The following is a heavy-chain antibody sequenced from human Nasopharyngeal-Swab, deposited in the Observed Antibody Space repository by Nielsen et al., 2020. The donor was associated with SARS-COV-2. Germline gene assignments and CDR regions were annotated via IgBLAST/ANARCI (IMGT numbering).Heavy chain of an antibody. Sequence: WIRQPPGKGLEWIGSVYYGGNTYYNPSLKSRVTISVDTSKNQFSLKLASVTAADTAVYYCAGPAAHGYFHYYYGMDVWGQGTTVTVSS. CDR3: AGPAAHGYFHYYYGMDV. D-gene: IGHD5-24*01. J-gene: IGHJ6*02. CDR2: VYYGGNT. V-gene: IGHV4-39*01.